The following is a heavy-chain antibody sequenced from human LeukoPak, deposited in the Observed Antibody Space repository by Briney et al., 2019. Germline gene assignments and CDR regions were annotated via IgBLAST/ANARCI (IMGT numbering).Heavy chain of an antibody. CDR2: IWYDGSNK. D-gene: IGHD5-18*01. Sequence: GGSLRLSCAASGFTFSSYGMHWVRQAPGKGLEWVAVIWYDGSNKYYADSVKGRFTISRDNSKNTLYLQMDSLRAEDTAVYYCAKTIQLWDYYYYGMDVWGQGTTVTVSS. CDR3: AKTIQLWDYYYYGMDV. J-gene: IGHJ6*02. CDR1: GFTFSSYG. V-gene: IGHV3-30*02.